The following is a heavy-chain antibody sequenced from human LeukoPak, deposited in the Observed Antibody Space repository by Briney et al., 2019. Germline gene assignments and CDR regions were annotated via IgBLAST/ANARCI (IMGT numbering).Heavy chain of an antibody. CDR2: ISGSSGST. CDR1: RFTFCVYA. D-gene: IGHD4-11*01. J-gene: IGHJ4*02. CDR3: AKCARLVDFDY. Sequence: GGALSLSCAASRFTFCVYAMGCVPRAPGRGLEWVLAISGSSGSTYYADSVKGRFTISRDNSKNTLYLQMNSLRAEDTSVYYCAKCARLVDFDYWGQGTLVTVSS. V-gene: IGHV3-23*01.